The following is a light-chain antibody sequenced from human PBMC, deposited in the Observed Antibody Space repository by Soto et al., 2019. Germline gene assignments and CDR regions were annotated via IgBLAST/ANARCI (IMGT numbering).Light chain of an antibody. CDR3: QTYDKAPWT. Sequence: DIQMTQSPSSLSASVGDSVSITCRASQYIDNHLVWYQQKAGKGPKLLIFGAFTLQSGVPSRFSGSGSGTDFTLTISSLQPEDVATYYCQTYDKAPWTFGPGTKV. CDR2: GAF. V-gene: IGKV1-27*01. J-gene: IGKJ1*01. CDR1: QYIDNH.